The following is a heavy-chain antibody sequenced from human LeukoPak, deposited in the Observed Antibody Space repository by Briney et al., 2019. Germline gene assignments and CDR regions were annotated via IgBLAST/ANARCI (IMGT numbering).Heavy chain of an antibody. V-gene: IGHV3-66*01. CDR1: GFTFSSYG. CDR2: IYSGGST. CDR3: ARGHSSSYYYFDY. D-gene: IGHD6-13*01. J-gene: IGHJ4*02. Sequence: PGGSLRLSCAASGFTFSSYGMHWVRQAPGKGLEWVSVIYSGGSTYYADSVKGRFTISRDNSKNTLYLQMNSLRAEDTAVYYCARGHSSSYYYFDYWGQGTLVTVSS.